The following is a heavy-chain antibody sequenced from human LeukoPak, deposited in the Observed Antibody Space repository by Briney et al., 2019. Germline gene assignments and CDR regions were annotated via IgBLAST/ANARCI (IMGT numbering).Heavy chain of an antibody. J-gene: IGHJ6*03. CDR1: GGSISSGDYY. D-gene: IGHD2-2*01. Sequence: PSETLSLTCTVSGGSISSGDYYWSWIRQPPGKGLEWIGYIYYSGSTYYNPSLKSRVTISVDTSKNQFSLKLSSVTAADTAVYYCARVTWDQLLLANYYYYMDVWGKGTTVTVSS. V-gene: IGHV4-30-4*08. CDR2: IYYSGST. CDR3: ARVTWDQLLLANYYYYMDV.